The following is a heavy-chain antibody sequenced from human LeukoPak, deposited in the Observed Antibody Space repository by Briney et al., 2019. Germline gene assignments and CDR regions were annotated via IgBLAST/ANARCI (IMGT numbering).Heavy chain of an antibody. V-gene: IGHV3-30*18. D-gene: IGHD6-13*01. Sequence: PGRSLRLSCAASGFTFSSYGMHWVRQAPGKGLEWVAVISYDGSNKYYADSVKGRFTISRDNSKNTLYLQMNSLRAEDTAVYYCAKGSYSSSWYHLYYYYGMDVWGQGTTVTVSS. CDR3: AKGSYSSSWYHLYYYYGMDV. CDR2: ISYDGSNK. CDR1: GFTFSSYG. J-gene: IGHJ6*02.